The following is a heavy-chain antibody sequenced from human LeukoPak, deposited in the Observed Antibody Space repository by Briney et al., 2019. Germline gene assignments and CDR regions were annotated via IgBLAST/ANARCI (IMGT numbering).Heavy chain of an antibody. D-gene: IGHD6-13*01. CDR3: AKDQSSSSSWYAGMDV. CDR1: GFTFDDCA. V-gene: IGHV3-9*01. J-gene: IGHJ6*02. Sequence: HPGXSLRLSCAASGFTFDDCAMHWVRQAPGKGLEWGSGISWNSGAIVYADSVKGRFIISRDNAKNSLYLQMNSLRAEDTALYYCAKDQSSSSSWYAGMDVWGQGTTVTVSS. CDR2: ISWNSGAI.